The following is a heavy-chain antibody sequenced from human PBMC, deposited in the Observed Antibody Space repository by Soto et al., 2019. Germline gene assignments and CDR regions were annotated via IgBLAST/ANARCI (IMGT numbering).Heavy chain of an antibody. Sequence: TSETLSLTCTVSGGSISSYYWSWIRQPPGKGLEWIGYIYYSGSTNYNPSLKSRVTISVDTSKNQFSLKLSSVTAADTAVYYCARVSDHLTIDYWGQGTLVTVSS. J-gene: IGHJ4*02. V-gene: IGHV4-59*01. CDR1: GGSISSYY. D-gene: IGHD3-10*01. CDR3: ARVSDHLTIDY. CDR2: IYYSGST.